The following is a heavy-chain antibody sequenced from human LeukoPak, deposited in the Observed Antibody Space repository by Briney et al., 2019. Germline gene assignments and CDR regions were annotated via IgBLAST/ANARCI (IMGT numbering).Heavy chain of an antibody. J-gene: IGHJ4*02. V-gene: IGHV4-30-2*01. CDR1: GGSISSGGYY. Sequence: SETLSLTCTVSGGSISSGGYYWSWIRQPPGKGLEWIGYIYHSGSTYYNPSLKSRVTISVDRSKNQFSLKLSSVTAADTAVYYCARYSGSFSFDYWGQGTLVTVSS. D-gene: IGHD1-26*01. CDR3: ARYSGSFSFDY. CDR2: IYHSGST.